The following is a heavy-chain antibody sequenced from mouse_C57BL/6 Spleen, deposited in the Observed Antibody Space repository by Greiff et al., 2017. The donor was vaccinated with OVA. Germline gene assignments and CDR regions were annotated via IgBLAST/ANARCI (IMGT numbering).Heavy chain of an antibody. Sequence: QVQLQQSGAELMKPGASVKLSCKATGYTFTGYWIEWVKQRPGHGLEWIGEILPGSGSTNYHEKFKGKATFTADTSSNTAYMQLSSLTTEDSAIYYCARRERLDYYVAMDYWGQGTSGTVSA. J-gene: IGHJ4*01. CDR1: GYTFTGYW. CDR3: ARRERLDYYVAMDY. D-gene: IGHD1-1*01. V-gene: IGHV1-9*01. CDR2: ILPGSGST.